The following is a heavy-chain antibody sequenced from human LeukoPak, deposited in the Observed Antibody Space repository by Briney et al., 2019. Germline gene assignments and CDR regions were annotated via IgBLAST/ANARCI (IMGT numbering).Heavy chain of an antibody. D-gene: IGHD3-22*01. J-gene: IGHJ4*02. V-gene: IGHV3-23*01. Sequence: GGSLRLSCAASSSYAMSWVRQAPGKGLEWVSTITSSGGRSYYADAVKGRFTISRDNSKITLYLQMNSLRVEDTAVYYCAKSNGYFEYWGQGTLVPVSS. CDR2: ITSSGGRS. CDR3: AKSNGYFEY. CDR1: SSYA.